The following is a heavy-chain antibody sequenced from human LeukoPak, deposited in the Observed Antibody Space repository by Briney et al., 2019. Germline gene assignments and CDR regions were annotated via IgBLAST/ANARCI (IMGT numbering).Heavy chain of an antibody. CDR3: ARDRLTDSYNWRGEYYFDY. Sequence: SVKVSCKASGGTFSSYAISWVRQAPGQGLEWMGGIIPIFGTANYAQKFQGRVTITTDESTSTAYMELSSLRSEDTAVYYCARDRLTDSYNWRGEYYFDYWGQGTLVTVSS. D-gene: IGHD1-20*01. V-gene: IGHV1-69*05. CDR2: IIPIFGTA. J-gene: IGHJ4*02. CDR1: GGTFSSYA.